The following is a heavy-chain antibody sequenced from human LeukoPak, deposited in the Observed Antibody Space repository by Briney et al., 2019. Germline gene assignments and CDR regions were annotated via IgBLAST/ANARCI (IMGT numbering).Heavy chain of an antibody. D-gene: IGHD6-13*01. J-gene: IGHJ4*02. Sequence: SETLSLTCAVYGGSFSGYYWSWIRQPPGKGLEWIGEINHSGSTNYNPSLKSQVTISVDTSKNQFSLKLSSVTAADTAVYYWARDLTEGGELVLGYWGQGTLVTVSS. CDR2: INHSGST. CDR1: GGSFSGYY. CDR3: ARDLTEGGELVLGY. V-gene: IGHV4-34*01.